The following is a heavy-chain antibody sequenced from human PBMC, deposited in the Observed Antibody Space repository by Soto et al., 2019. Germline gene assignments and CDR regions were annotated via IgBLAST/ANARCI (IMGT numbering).Heavy chain of an antibody. CDR1: GFTFSSYS. Sequence: EVQLVESVGGLVKPGGSLRLSCATSGFTFSSYSMNWVRQAPGKGLEWVSSISSSSSYIYYADSVKGRFTISRDNAKNSLYLQMNSLRAEDTAVYYCARESVGAIQYWGQGTLVTVSS. J-gene: IGHJ4*02. CDR2: ISSSSSYI. CDR3: ARESVGAIQY. V-gene: IGHV3-21*01. D-gene: IGHD1-26*01.